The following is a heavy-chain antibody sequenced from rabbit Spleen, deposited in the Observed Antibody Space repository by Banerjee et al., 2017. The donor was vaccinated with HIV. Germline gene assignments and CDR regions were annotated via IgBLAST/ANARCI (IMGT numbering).Heavy chain of an antibody. CDR1: GVSFSFNNY. J-gene: IGHJ4*01. Sequence: QEKLVESGGDLVKPGASLTLTCTASGVSFSFNNYMCWVRQAPGKGLEWIGYIDLVFGSTFYANWVNGRFTISSHNAQNTLYLQVNSLTAADTATYFCVRGASSSGYYNLWGQGTLVTVS. CDR2: IDLVFGST. D-gene: IGHD1-1*01. CDR3: VRGASSSGYYNL. V-gene: IGHV1S43*01.